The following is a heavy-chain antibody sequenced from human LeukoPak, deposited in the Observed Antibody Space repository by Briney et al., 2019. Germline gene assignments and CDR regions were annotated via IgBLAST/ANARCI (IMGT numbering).Heavy chain of an antibody. J-gene: IGHJ3*02. CDR1: GGSISSYY. CDR2: IYYSGST. Sequence: SETLSLTCTVSGGSISSYYWSWIRQPPGKGLEWIGYIYYSGSTYYNPSLKSRVTISVDTSKNQFSLKLNSVTAADTAVYYCARLYDSFRAFDIWGQGTIITVSS. D-gene: IGHD2-8*01. CDR3: ARLYDSFRAFDI. V-gene: IGHV4-59*12.